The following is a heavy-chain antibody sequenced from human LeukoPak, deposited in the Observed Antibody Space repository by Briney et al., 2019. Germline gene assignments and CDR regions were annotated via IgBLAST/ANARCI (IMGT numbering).Heavy chain of an antibody. Sequence: GGSLRLSCAASGFTFSTYWMSWVRQAPGKGLEWVANIKHDGSEKYSVDSVKGRFTISRDNSKSTLYLQMNSLRAEDTAVYYCARDLWQHGFDYWGQGTLVTVSS. CDR1: GFTFSTYW. V-gene: IGHV3-7*01. D-gene: IGHD6-13*01. J-gene: IGHJ4*02. CDR2: IKHDGSEK. CDR3: ARDLWQHGFDY.